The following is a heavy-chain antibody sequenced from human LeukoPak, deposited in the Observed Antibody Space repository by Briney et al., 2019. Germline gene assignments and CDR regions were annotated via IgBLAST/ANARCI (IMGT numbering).Heavy chain of an antibody. J-gene: IGHJ2*01. V-gene: IGHV4-31*03. CDR3: ARGGGGYGDYGRQSRGNWYFDL. Sequence: PSETLSLTCTVSGGSISSGGYYWSWIRQHPGKGLEWIGYIYYSGSTYYNPSLKSRVTISVDASKNQFSLKLSSVTAADTAVYYCARGGGGYGDYGRQSRGNWYFDLWGRGTLVTVSS. D-gene: IGHD4-17*01. CDR2: IYYSGST. CDR1: GGSISSGGYY.